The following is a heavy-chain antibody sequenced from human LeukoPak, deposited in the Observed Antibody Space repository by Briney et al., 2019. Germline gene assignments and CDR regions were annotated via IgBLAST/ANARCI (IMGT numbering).Heavy chain of an antibody. CDR3: AKILSGTYSFDL. V-gene: IGHV3-23*01. Sequence: GGSLRLSCTASGSTFSTYPMTWVRQAPGQGLEWVSAISGNSVTIYYADSVKGRFTISRDNSKNTLYLQMYSLRAEDTAVYYCAKILSGTYSFDLWGQGTLVTVYS. CDR2: ISGNSVTI. D-gene: IGHD1-26*01. J-gene: IGHJ4*02. CDR1: GSTFSTYP.